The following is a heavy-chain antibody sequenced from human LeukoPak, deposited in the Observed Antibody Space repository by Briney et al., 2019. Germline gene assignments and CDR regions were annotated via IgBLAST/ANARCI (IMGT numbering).Heavy chain of an antibody. J-gene: IGHJ3*02. V-gene: IGHV3-21*01. Sequence: GGSLRLSCAASGFTFSTYTMNWVRQAPGKGLEWVSSISGSSDYIFYADSVKGRFTISRDNSKNTLYLQMNSLRAEDTAVYYCARKILSHHLDAFDIWGQGTMVTVSS. CDR3: ARKILSHHLDAFDI. CDR1: GFTFSTYT. CDR2: ISGSSDYI. D-gene: IGHD1-14*01.